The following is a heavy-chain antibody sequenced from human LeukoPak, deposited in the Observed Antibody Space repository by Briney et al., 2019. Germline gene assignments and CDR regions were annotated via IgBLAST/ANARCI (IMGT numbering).Heavy chain of an antibody. Sequence: GGSLRLSCGASGFTFSSYAMNWVRQAPGKELEWVSALSGSGGSTYYADSVKGRFTISRDNSKNTLYLQRNRLSAEDTPIYYCAKTYSCWYLIYSWGQGTLVT. V-gene: IGHV3-23*01. CDR2: LSGSGGST. D-gene: IGHD6-19*01. CDR3: AKTYSCWYLIYS. CDR1: GFTFSSYA. J-gene: IGHJ4*02.